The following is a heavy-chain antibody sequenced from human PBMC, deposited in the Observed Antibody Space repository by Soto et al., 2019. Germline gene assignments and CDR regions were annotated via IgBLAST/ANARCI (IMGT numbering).Heavy chain of an antibody. V-gene: IGHV4-59*08. CDR2: IYYSGST. CDR1: GGSISSYY. CDR3: ARFNWYFDL. Sequence: QVQLQESGPGLVKPSETLSLICTVSGGSISSYYWSWIRQPPGKGLEWIGYIYYSGSTNYNPSLKSRVTISVDTSKNQFSLKLSSVTAADTAVYYCARFNWYFDLWGRGTLVTVSS. J-gene: IGHJ2*01.